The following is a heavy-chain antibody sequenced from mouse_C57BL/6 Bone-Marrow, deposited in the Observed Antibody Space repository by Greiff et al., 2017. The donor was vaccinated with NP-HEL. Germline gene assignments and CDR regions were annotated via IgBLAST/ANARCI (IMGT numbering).Heavy chain of an antibody. J-gene: IGHJ1*03. CDR2: IDPENGDT. D-gene: IGHD1-1*01. CDR3: TNYYYGSSLWWYFDV. V-gene: IGHV14-4*01. CDR1: GFNIKDDY. Sequence: AQLQQSGAELVRPGASVKLSCTASGFNIKDDYMHWVKQRPEQGLEWIGWIDPENGDTEYASKFQGKATITADTSSNTAYLQLSSLTSEDTAVYYCTNYYYGSSLWWYFDVWGTGTTVTVSS.